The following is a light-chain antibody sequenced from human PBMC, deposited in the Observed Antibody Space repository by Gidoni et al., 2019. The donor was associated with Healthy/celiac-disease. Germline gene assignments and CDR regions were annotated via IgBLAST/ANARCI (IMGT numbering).Light chain of an antibody. V-gene: IGLV2-8*01. CDR3: SSYAGSHVV. CDR2: EVS. Sequence: PLSHPPPASGSPGQSVTISCTATSGDAGGYNYVSWYQQHPGKAPKLIIYEVSKRPSGVPDRSSGSKAGNTASLTVSGLQAEDEADYYCSSYAGSHVVFGGGTKLTVL. CDR1: SGDAGGYNY. J-gene: IGLJ2*01.